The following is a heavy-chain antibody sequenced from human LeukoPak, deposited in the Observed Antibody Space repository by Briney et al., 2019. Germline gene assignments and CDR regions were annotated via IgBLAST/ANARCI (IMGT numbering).Heavy chain of an antibody. V-gene: IGHV4-34*01. J-gene: IGHJ4*02. Sequence: SETLSLTCAVYGGSFSGYYWSWIRQPPGKGLEWIGEINHSGSTNYNPSLKSRVTISVDTSKNQFSLKLSSVTAADTAVYYCARGGNPPAVWGQGTLVTVSS. CDR3: ARGGNPPAV. CDR2: INHSGST. CDR1: GGSFSGYY. D-gene: IGHD1-14*01.